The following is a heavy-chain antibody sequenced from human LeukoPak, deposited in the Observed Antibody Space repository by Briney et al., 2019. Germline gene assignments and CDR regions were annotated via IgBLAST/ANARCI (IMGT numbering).Heavy chain of an antibody. D-gene: IGHD3-3*01. CDR2: MNPNSGNT. CDR3: ARGVADYDFWSGTVDYYYGMDV. V-gene: IGHV1-8*01. Sequence: ASVKVSCKGSGYTFTSYDINWVRQATGQGLEWMGWMNPNSGNTGYAQKFQGRVTMTRNTSISTAYMELSSLRSEDTAVYYCARGVADYDFWSGTVDYYYGMDVWGQGTTVTVSS. CDR1: GYTFTSYD. J-gene: IGHJ6*02.